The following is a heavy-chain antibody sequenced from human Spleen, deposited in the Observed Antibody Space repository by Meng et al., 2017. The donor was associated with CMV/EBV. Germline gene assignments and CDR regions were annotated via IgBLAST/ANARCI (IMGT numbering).Heavy chain of an antibody. CDR3: VRDKGIDPRSDLLYYFFGLDV. Sequence: GGSLRLSCAASGSTFSEYYMTWIRQAPGKGLEWLSYISGDGNSALYADSVRGRFTISRDNAKNSVYLQMNSLRAEDTAVYYCVRDKGIDPRSDLLYYFFGLDVWGQGTTVTVSS. CDR2: ISGDGNSA. V-gene: IGHV3-11*01. J-gene: IGHJ6*02. D-gene: IGHD3-10*01. CDR1: GSTFSEYY.